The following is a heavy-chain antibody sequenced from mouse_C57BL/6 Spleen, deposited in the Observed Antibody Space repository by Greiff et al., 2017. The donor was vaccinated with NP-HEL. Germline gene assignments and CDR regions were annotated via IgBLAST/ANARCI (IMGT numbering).Heavy chain of an antibody. CDR3: ERSFDYYGSSLDY. J-gene: IGHJ2*01. CDR1: GYTFTSYW. CDR2: IDPSDSYT. V-gene: IGHV1-69*01. Sequence: VQLQQPGAELVMPGASVKLSCKASGYTFTSYWMHWVKQRPGQGLEWIGEIDPSDSYTNYNQKFKGKSTLTVDKSSSTAYMQLSSLTSEDSAVYYCERSFDYYGSSLDYWGQGTTLTVSS. D-gene: IGHD1-1*01.